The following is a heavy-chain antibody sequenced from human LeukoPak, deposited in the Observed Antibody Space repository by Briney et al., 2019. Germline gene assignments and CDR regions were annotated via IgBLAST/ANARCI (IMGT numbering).Heavy chain of an antibody. CDR2: INHSGST. V-gene: IGHV4-34*01. D-gene: IGHD1-26*01. J-gene: IGHJ3*02. CDR1: GGFLSGYY. Sequence: ASETLSLTCAVYGGFLSGYYWSWIRQPPGKGLEWIGEINHSGSTNYNPSLKSRVTISVDTSKNQFSLKLSSVTAADTAVYYCARQWELLEGGDAFDIWGQGTMVTVSS. CDR3: ARQWELLEGGDAFDI.